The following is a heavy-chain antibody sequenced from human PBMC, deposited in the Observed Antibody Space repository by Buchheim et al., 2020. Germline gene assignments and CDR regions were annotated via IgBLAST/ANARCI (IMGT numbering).Heavy chain of an antibody. CDR3: AKNAGSSSSRSDY. V-gene: IGHV3-23*01. D-gene: IGHD6-6*01. Sequence: EVQLLESGGGLVQPGGSLRLSCAASGFSFSNYAMTWVRQAPGKGLEWVSLISGSAGATYHADSYADSVRGRFTISRDDSTNMLYLQMNSLRAEDTAVYYCAKNAGSSSSRSDYWGQGT. CDR1: GFSFSNYA. CDR2: ISGSAGAT. J-gene: IGHJ4*02.